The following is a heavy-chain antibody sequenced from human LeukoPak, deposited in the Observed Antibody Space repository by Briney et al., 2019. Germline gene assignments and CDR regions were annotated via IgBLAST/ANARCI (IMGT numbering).Heavy chain of an antibody. CDR2: ISGSGGST. CDR3: AKYEGYSSGWYLQPYFDY. D-gene: IGHD6-19*01. CDR1: GFTFSSYA. Sequence: GGSLRLSCAASGFTFSSYAMSWVRQAPGKGLEWVSAISGSGGSTYYADCVKGRFTIPRDNSKNTLYLQMNSLRAEDTAVYYCAKYEGYSSGWYLQPYFDYWGQGTLVTVSS. V-gene: IGHV3-23*01. J-gene: IGHJ4*02.